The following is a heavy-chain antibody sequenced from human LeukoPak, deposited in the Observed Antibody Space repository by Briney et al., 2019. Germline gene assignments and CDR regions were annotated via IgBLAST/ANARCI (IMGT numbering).Heavy chain of an antibody. J-gene: IGHJ4*02. CDR2: IYYSGST. D-gene: IGHD6-13*01. Sequence: SETLSLTCTVSGGSISSSSYYWGWIRQPPGKGLEWIGSIYYSGSTYYNPSLKSRVTISVDTSKNQFSLKLSSVTAADTAVYYCARLVYPIAAAGTPLYYLDYWGQGTLVTVSS. V-gene: IGHV4-39*01. CDR3: ARLVYPIAAAGTPLYYLDY. CDR1: GGSISSSSYY.